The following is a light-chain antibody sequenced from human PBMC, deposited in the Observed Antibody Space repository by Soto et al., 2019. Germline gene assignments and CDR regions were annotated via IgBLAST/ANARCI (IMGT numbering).Light chain of an antibody. CDR1: SSDVGTYNR. CDR3: SSYKSTSTYV. J-gene: IGLJ1*01. V-gene: IGLV2-18*02. Sequence: QSVLTQPPSVSGSPGQSVAISCTGTSSDVGTYNRVSWYQQPPGTAPRLMIYDVSNRPSGVPDRFSGSKSGNTASLTISGLQAEDEADYYCSSYKSTSTYVFGTGTKVTVL. CDR2: DVS.